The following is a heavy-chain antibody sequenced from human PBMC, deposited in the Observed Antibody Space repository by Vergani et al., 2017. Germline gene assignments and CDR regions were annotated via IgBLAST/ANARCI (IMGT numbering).Heavy chain of an antibody. CDR3: ARDDISGDYGSSSAFDI. CDR2: SIPIFGTA. J-gene: IGHJ3*02. CDR1: GGTFSSDG. Sequence: QVQLVQSGAEVKKPGSSVKVSCKVSGGTFSSDGISWVRQAPGQGLEWMGGSIPIFGTANYAPKFLGRVTMIADESMCTSYMELSSLRYEYTAVYYCARDDISGDYGSSSAFDIWGPGTMVSVSS. D-gene: IGHD3-22*01. V-gene: IGHV1-69*01.